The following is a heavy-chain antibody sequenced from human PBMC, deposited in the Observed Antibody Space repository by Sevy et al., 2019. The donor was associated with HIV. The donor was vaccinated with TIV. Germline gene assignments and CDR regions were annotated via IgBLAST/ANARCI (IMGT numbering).Heavy chain of an antibody. V-gene: IGHV3-30*04. CDR3: AREGVLIGGVIVSYGMDV. CDR1: VFSFSRSP. J-gene: IGHJ6*02. CDR2: MSYNGNKK. D-gene: IGHD3-16*02. Sequence: GGSLRLSCAASVFSFSRSPRHWVRQAPGKGLEWVAVMSYNGNKKYNGDSVKGRFTISRDDSRSMLYLQMNSLRPEDTAVYYCAREGVLIGGVIVSYGMDVWGQGTTVTVSS.